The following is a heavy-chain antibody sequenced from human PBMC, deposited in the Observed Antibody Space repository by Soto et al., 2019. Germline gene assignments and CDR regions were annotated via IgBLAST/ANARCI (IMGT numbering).Heavy chain of an antibody. J-gene: IGHJ4*02. D-gene: IGHD6-19*01. Sequence: ASVKVSCKASGGTFSSYAISWVRQAPGQGLEWMGGIIPIFGTANYAQKFQGRVTITADESTSTAYMELSSLRSEDTAVYYCARGRKRPQWLAPYYFDYWGQGTLVTV. CDR2: IIPIFGTA. V-gene: IGHV1-69*13. CDR3: ARGRKRPQWLAPYYFDY. CDR1: GGTFSSYA.